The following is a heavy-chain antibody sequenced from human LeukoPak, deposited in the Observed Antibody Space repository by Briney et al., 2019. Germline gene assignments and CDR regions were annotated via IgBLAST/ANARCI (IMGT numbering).Heavy chain of an antibody. V-gene: IGHV4-4*02. CDR2: VYHSGST. Sequence: SETLSLTCAVSDDSISSSNWWSWVRRPPGKGLEWIGQVYHSGSTNYNPSLKSRVAISVDKSKSQFSLTLSSVTAADTAVYYCARHWRFAFDIWGQGTMVTVSS. CDR1: DDSISSSNW. J-gene: IGHJ3*02. CDR3: ARHWRFAFDI. D-gene: IGHD1-1*01.